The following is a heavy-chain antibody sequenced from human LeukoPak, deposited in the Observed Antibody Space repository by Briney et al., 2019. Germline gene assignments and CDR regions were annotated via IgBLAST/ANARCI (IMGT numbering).Heavy chain of an antibody. V-gene: IGHV3-15*01. CDR2: IKSKTDGGTT. J-gene: IGHJ4*02. CDR1: GFTVSSNY. D-gene: IGHD6-13*01. Sequence: GGSLRLSCAASGFTVSSNYMSWVRQAPGKGLEWVGRIKSKTDGGTTDYAAPVKGRFTISRDDSKNTLYLQMNSLKTEDRAVYYCTTVSAAGQLDYWGQGTLVTVSS. CDR3: TTVSAAGQLDY.